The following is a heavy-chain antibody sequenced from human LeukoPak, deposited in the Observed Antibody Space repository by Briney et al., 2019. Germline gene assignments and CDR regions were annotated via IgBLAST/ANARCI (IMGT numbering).Heavy chain of an antibody. Sequence: SETLSLTCTVSVGSISSDYWRWIRQPPGKGLEYIGFIYSSGTSNYNPSLKSRVTMSVDTSKIQLSLKLRSVTAADTAVYYCARGMYDLQLGAWFDPWGRGTLVTVSS. CDR2: IYSSGTS. CDR1: VGSISSDY. V-gene: IGHV4-59*01. J-gene: IGHJ5*02. CDR3: ARGMYDLQLGAWFDP. D-gene: IGHD3-3*01.